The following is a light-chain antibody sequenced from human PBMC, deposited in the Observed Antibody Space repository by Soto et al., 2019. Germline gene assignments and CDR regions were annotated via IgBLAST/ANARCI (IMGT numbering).Light chain of an antibody. V-gene: IGKV3-20*01. J-gene: IGKJ1*01. CDR1: QSVGASY. Sequence: EMVLTQSPGTLSLSPGERATLSCRASQSVGASYLAWYQQKPGQAPRLLINGASSRATGIPDRFSGSGSGTDFTLTISRLEPEDFAVYYCQQYDSSSWTFGQGTKVEIK. CDR3: QQYDSSSWT. CDR2: GAS.